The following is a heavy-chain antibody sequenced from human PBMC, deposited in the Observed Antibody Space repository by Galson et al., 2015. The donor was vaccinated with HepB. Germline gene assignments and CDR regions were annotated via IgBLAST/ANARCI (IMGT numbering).Heavy chain of an antibody. V-gene: IGHV1-3*01. CDR1: GYTFTSYA. J-gene: IGHJ6*02. D-gene: IGHD2-15*01. CDR2: INAGNGNT. Sequence: SVKVSCKASGYTFTSYAMHWVRQAPGQRLEWMGWINAGNGNTKYSQKFQGRVTITRDTSASTAYMELSSLRSEDTAVYYCASDTSSCSGGSCYNSYYYYYGMDVWGQGTTVIVSS. CDR3: ASDTSSCSGGSCYNSYYYYYGMDV.